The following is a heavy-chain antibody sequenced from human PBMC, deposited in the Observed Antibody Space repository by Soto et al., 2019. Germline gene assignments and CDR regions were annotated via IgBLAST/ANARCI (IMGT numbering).Heavy chain of an antibody. Sequence: ETLSLTCAVYGGSFSGYYWSCIRQPPGKGLEWIGEINHSGSTNYNPSLKSRVTISVDTSKNQFSLKLSSVTAADTAVYYCARAGSSTSYFDYWGQGTLVTVSS. CDR2: INHSGST. V-gene: IGHV4-34*01. CDR1: GGSFSGYY. CDR3: ARAGSSTSYFDY. J-gene: IGHJ4*02. D-gene: IGHD6-13*01.